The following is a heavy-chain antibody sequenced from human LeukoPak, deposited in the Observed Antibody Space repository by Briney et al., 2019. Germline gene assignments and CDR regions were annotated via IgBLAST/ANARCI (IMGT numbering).Heavy chain of an antibody. Sequence: GGSLRLSCAASGFTFSDYYMSWIRQAPGKRLEWVSYISSSGSTIYYAASVKGRFTISRDNAKNSLYLQMNSLRAEDTAVYYCARRSSGKMLDYWGQGTLVTVSS. V-gene: IGHV3-11*01. CDR2: ISSSGSTI. CDR3: ARRSSGKMLDY. D-gene: IGHD6-6*01. J-gene: IGHJ4*02. CDR1: GFTFSDYY.